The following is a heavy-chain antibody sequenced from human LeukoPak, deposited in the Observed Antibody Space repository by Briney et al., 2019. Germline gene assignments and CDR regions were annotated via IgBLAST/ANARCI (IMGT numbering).Heavy chain of an antibody. J-gene: IGHJ4*02. CDR3: ARDLGIRVAGPFLDY. CDR2: IWDDGITK. D-gene: IGHD6-19*01. Sequence: PGRSLRLSCAASGFTFSSYGMHWVRQAPSKGLEWVAVIWDDGITKHYADSVKGRFTISRDNSKNTLYLQMNSLSAEDTAVYYCARDLGIRVAGPFLDYWGQGSLVTVSS. CDR1: GFTFSSYG. V-gene: IGHV3-33*01.